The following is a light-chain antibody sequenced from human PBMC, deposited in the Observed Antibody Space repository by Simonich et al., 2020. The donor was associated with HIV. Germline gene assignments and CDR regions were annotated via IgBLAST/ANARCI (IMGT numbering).Light chain of an antibody. CDR1: SGSIASHY. J-gene: IGLJ2*01. V-gene: IGLV6-57*01. Sequence: NFMLTQPHSVSQSPGKTVTISCTRSSGSIASHYVQWYQQRPGRPPPPVIYEDNRRPSGVPDRFSGSIDSSSNSASLTISGLKTEDEADYYCQSYDSSNVVFGGGTKLTVL. CDR2: EDN. CDR3: QSYDSSNVV.